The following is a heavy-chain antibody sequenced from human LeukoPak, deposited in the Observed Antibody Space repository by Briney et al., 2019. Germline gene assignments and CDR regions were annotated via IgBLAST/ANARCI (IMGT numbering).Heavy chain of an antibody. CDR2: MNPNSGNT. CDR3: ARADTAMASHYDY. Sequence: ASVKVSCKASAYTFTSYDINWVRQATGQGLEWMGWMNPNSGNTGYAQKFQGRVTITRNTSISTAYMELSSLRSEDTAVYYCARADTAMASHYDYWGQGTLVTAS. D-gene: IGHD5-18*01. CDR1: AYTFTSYD. V-gene: IGHV1-8*03. J-gene: IGHJ4*02.